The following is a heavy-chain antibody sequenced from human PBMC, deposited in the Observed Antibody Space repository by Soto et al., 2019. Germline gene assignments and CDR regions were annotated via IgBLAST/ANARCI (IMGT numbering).Heavy chain of an antibody. CDR1: GFTFNNYA. Sequence: XGSLGLSCAASGFTFNNYALSGVRQAPGKGLEWVSAISGNGYTTHYADSVEGRFTISRDNSKKTLYLQMNSLRAEDTAVYFCAREQLVLNYWGQGTLVTVSS. J-gene: IGHJ4*02. CDR2: ISGNGYTT. V-gene: IGHV3-23*01. D-gene: IGHD6-6*01. CDR3: AREQLVLNY.